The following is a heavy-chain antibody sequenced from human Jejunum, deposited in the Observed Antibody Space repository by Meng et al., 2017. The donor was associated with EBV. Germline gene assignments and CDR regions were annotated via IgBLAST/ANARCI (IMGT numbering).Heavy chain of an antibody. Sequence: EVQLVGSGGGLVQPGGSLRLSCAASGFGFSHYAMTWVRQAPGKGLEWVSTLSGSGVGTYYADSVKGRFTISRDNFKSTVYLQMNSLRAEDTAVYYCAKRETSGWYDLWGQGTLVTVSS. CDR2: LSGSGVGT. CDR3: AKRETSGWYDL. CDR1: GFGFSHYA. J-gene: IGHJ5*01. D-gene: IGHD6-19*01. V-gene: IGHV3-23*04.